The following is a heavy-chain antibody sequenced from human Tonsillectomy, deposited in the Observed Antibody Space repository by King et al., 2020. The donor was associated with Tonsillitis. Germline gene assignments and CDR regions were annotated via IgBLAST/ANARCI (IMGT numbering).Heavy chain of an antibody. J-gene: IGHJ4*02. CDR3: TRSGLFGYYDDV. CDR1: GFTFGDYA. V-gene: IGHV3-49*03. CDR2: IRSKAYGGTT. Sequence: VQLVESGGGLVQPGRSLRLSCTASGFTFGDYAMSWFRQAPGKGLEWVGIIRSKAYGGTTENAASVKGRFPISRDDSKSIAYLQMNSLKTEDTAVYYRTRSGLFGYYDDVWGQGTLVTVSS. D-gene: IGHD3-16*01.